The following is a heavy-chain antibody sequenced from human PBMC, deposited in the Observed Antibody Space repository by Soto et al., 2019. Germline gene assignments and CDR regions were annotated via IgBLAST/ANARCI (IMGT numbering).Heavy chain of an antibody. CDR3: ARHSYYSNPLRFDP. CDR2: IHYSGST. Sequence: SDTLSLTCTVSGCSITGYYWSWIRQPPGKGPEWIGNIHYSGSTNYNPSLKSRFTISVDTSKNQFSLRLSSVTAAETAVYYCARHSYYSNPLRFDPWGQGTLVTVS. J-gene: IGHJ5*02. CDR1: GCSITGYY. D-gene: IGHD4-4*01. V-gene: IGHV4-59*08.